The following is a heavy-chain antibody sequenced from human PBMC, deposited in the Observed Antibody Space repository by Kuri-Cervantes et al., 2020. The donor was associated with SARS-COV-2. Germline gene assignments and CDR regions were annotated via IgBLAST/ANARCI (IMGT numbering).Heavy chain of an antibody. J-gene: IGHJ4*01. D-gene: IGHD3-3*01. CDR2: IRYDGSNK. CDR3: AKDQYDFWSGYYFDY. CDR1: GFTFSSYG. V-gene: IGHV3-30*02. Sequence: GESLKISCAASGFTFSSYGMHWVRQAPGKGLEWVAFIRYDGSNKYYADSVKGRFTISRDNSKNTLYLQMNSLRAEDTAVYYCAKDQYDFWSGYYFDYWGQETLVTVSS.